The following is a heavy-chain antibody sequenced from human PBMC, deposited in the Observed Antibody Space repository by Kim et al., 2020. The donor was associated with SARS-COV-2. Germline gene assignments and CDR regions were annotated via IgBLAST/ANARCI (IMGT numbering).Heavy chain of an antibody. D-gene: IGHD1-26*01. V-gene: IGHV3-66*01. CDR3: ARDYSGRPNFFDP. J-gene: IGHJ5*02. Sequence: YADAVKGRFTISRDDSKNTLYRQMSSLRPEDTAVYYCARDYSGRPNFFDPWGQGTLVTVSS.